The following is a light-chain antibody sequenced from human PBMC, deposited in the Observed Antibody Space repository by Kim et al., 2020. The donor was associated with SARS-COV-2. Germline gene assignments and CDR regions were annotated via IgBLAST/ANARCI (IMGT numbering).Light chain of an antibody. CDR1: QGISSY. CDR3: QQRNSYPRAVT. CDR2: AAS. Sequence: IQLTQSPSSLSASVGDRVTITCRASQGISSYLAWYQQKPGKAPKLLIYAASTLQSGVPSRFSGSGSGTDFTLTNSSLQPEDFATYYCQQRNSYPRAVTFGQGTRLEIK. J-gene: IGKJ5*01. V-gene: IGKV1-9*01.